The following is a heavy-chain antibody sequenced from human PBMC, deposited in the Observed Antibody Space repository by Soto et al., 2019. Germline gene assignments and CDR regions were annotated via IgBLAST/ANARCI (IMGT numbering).Heavy chain of an antibody. CDR1: GGSISSGGYY. V-gene: IGHV4-31*03. D-gene: IGHD4-17*01. J-gene: IGHJ5*02. Sequence: QVQLQESGPGLVKPSQTLSLTCTVSGGSISSGGYYWSWIRQHPGKGLEWIGYIYYSGSTYYNPSLKRRVTISVDTSKNQFSLKLSSVTAADTAVYYCARVSGAYGDYGNWFDPWGQGTLVTVSS. CDR2: IYYSGST. CDR3: ARVSGAYGDYGNWFDP.